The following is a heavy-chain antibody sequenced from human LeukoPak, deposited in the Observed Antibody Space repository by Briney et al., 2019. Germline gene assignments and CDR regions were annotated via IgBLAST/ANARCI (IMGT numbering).Heavy chain of an antibody. CDR3: AREQYSGSWFDAFDI. D-gene: IGHD6-13*01. Sequence: ASVKVSCKASVYTFTSYAMHWVRQAPGQRLEWMGWINAGNGNTKYSQKFQGRVTITRDTSASTAYMELSSLRSEDTAVYYCAREQYSGSWFDAFDIWGQGTMVTVSS. J-gene: IGHJ3*02. CDR2: INAGNGNT. CDR1: VYTFTSYA. V-gene: IGHV1-3*01.